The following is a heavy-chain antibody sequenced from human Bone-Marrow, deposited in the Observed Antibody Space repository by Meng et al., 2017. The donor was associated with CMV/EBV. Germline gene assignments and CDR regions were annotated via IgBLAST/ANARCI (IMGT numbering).Heavy chain of an antibody. J-gene: IGHJ6*02. CDR2: INSDGSST. CDR1: GFTFSSYW. D-gene: IGHD2-2*01. V-gene: IGHV3-74*01. Sequence: GGSLRLSCAASGFTFSSYWMHWVRQAPGKGLVWVSSINSDGSSTSYADSVKGRFTISRDNAKNTLYLQMNSLRAEDTAVYYCASAVVPAATYYYYYGMDVWGQGTTVTVSS. CDR3: ASAVVPAATYYYYYGMDV.